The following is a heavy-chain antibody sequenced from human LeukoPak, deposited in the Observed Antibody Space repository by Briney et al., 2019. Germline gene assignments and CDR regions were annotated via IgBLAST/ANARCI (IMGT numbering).Heavy chain of an antibody. CDR1: GFTFSSYG. V-gene: IGHV3-30*18. D-gene: IGHD3-22*01. CDR3: AKDATYYYYDRSGYSQADY. Sequence: GGSLRLSCAASGFTFSSYGMHWARQAPGKGLEWVAVISYDGSKKYYADSVKGRFTISRDNSKSTLYLQMDSLRAEDTAVYYCAKDATYYYYDRSGYSQADYWGQGTLVAVSS. J-gene: IGHJ4*02. CDR2: ISYDGSKK.